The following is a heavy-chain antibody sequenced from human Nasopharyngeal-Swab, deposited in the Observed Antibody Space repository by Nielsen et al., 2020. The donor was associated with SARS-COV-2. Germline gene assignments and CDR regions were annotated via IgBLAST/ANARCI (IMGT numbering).Heavy chain of an antibody. CDR1: GYTFTCYG. CDR2: ISAYNGNT. V-gene: IGHV1-18*01. Sequence: ASVKVSCKASGYTFTCYGISWVRQAPGQGLEWMGWISAYNGNTNYAQKLQGRVTMTTDTSTSTAYMELRSLRSDDTAVYYCARDRTGVIISYYYYYGMDVWGQGTTVTVSS. J-gene: IGHJ6*02. D-gene: IGHD3-10*01. CDR3: ARDRTGVIISYYYYYGMDV.